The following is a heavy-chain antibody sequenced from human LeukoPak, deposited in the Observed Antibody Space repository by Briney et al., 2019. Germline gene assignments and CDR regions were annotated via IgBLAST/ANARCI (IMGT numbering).Heavy chain of an antibody. Sequence: ASVKVSCKASGYTFTSYGISWVRQAPGQGLEWMGWISAYNGNTNYAQKLQGRVTMTRDTSISTAYMELSRLRSDDTAVYYCASGYSSSCINWGQGTLVTVSS. CDR3: ASGYSSSCIN. CDR2: ISAYNGNT. CDR1: GYTFTSYG. D-gene: IGHD6-13*01. J-gene: IGHJ4*02. V-gene: IGHV1-18*01.